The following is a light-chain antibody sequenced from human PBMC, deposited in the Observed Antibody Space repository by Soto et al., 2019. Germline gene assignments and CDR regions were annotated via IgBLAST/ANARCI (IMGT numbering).Light chain of an antibody. V-gene: IGKV4-1*01. CDR3: QQYFGSPLT. Sequence: DIVMTQSPDSLAVSLGERATINCKSSQSVFWDANEKNYLAWYQQKPGQPPKLLIYWASDRDSGVPDRFSGSGSATDFTLTINNLQAEDVAVYYCQQYFGSPLTFGGGTKVEIK. CDR1: QSVFWDANEKNY. J-gene: IGKJ4*01. CDR2: WAS.